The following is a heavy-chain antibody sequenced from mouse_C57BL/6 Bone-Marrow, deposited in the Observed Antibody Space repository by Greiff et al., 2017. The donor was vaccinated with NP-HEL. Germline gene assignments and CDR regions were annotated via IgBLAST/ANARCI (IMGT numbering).Heavy chain of an antibody. Sequence: QVQLQQPGAELVKPGASVKMSCKASGYTFTSYWITWVKQRPGQGLEWIGDIYPGSGSTNYNEKFKSKATLTVDTSSSTAYMQLSSLTSEDSAVYYCARRRRELYYFDYWGQGTTLTVSS. V-gene: IGHV1-55*01. CDR2: IYPGSGST. J-gene: IGHJ2*01. CDR1: GYTFTSYW. CDR3: ARRRRELYYFDY.